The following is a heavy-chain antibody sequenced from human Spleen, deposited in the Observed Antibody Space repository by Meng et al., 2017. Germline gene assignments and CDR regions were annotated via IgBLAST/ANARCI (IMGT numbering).Heavy chain of an antibody. D-gene: IGHD1-1*01. Sequence: GESLKISCAASGFTFSGHWMHWVRQAPGEGLVWVSRINTDGSTTTYADSVKGRFTISRGNAKNTLYLQMNSLRAEDTAVYYCTNDRLNHWGQGTLVTVSS. J-gene: IGHJ1*01. V-gene: IGHV3-74*01. CDR2: INTDGSTT. CDR3: TNDRLNH. CDR1: GFTFSGHW.